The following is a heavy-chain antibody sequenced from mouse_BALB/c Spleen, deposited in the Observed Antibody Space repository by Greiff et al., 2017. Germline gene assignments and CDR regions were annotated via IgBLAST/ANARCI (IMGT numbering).Heavy chain of an antibody. Sequence: QVQLQQSGPELVKPGASVKISCTASGFAFSSSWMNWVKQRPGQGLEWIGRIYPGDGDTNYSGKFKGRATITADKSSSTAYMQLSSLTSVDSAVYYCARAMYYAMDYWGQGTLVTVSA. CDR2: IYPGDGDT. D-gene: IGHD1-1*02. V-gene: IGHV1-82*01. J-gene: IGHJ4*01. CDR3: ARAMYYAMDY. CDR1: GFAFSSSW.